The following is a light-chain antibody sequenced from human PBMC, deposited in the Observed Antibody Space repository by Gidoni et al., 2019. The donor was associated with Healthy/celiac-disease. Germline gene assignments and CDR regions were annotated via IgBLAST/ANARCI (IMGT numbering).Light chain of an antibody. Sequence: EIVLTQSPATLSLSPGERATLSCRASQSVSSYLAWYQQKPGQAPRLLIYDASNRATGIPARFSGSGSGTDFTLTISSLEPEDFAVYYWQQRSNWPPITFXQXTRLEIK. CDR2: DAS. CDR3: QQRSNWPPIT. J-gene: IGKJ5*01. CDR1: QSVSSY. V-gene: IGKV3-11*01.